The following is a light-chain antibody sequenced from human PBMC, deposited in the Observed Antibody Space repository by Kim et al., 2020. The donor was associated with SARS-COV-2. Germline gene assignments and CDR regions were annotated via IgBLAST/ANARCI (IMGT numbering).Light chain of an antibody. J-gene: IGLJ3*02. CDR3: CSYAGSRV. CDR2: EVS. CDR1: SSDVGGYNY. V-gene: IGLV2-8*01. Sequence: QSALTQPPSASGSPGQSVTISCTGTSSDVGGYNYVSWYQQHPGKAPKLLIYEVSKRPSGISNHFSGSKSGNTASLTISGLQAEDEADYYCCSYAGSRVFGGGTQLTVL.